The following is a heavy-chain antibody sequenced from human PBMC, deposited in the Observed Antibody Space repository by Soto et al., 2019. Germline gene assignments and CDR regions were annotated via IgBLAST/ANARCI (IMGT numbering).Heavy chain of an antibody. CDR3: ARVKVDRDEAFDI. J-gene: IGHJ3*02. Sequence: QVQLVQSGAEVQKPGASVKVSCKASGYTFTGYYMHWVRQAPGQGLEWMGWINPNSGGTNYAQKFQGWVTMTRDTSISTAYMELSRLRSDDTAVYYCARVKVDRDEAFDIWGQGTMVTVSS. D-gene: IGHD1-26*01. V-gene: IGHV1-2*04. CDR2: INPNSGGT. CDR1: GYTFTGYY.